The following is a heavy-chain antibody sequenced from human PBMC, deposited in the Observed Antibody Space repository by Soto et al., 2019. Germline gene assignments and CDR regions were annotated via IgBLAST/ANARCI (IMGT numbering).Heavy chain of an antibody. CDR1: GGTFSSYA. D-gene: IGHD6-6*01. CDR2: IIPIFGTA. V-gene: IGHV1-69*01. J-gene: IGHJ4*02. Sequence: QVQLVQSGAEVKKPGSSVKVSCTASGGTFSSYAISWVRQAPVHGLEWRGGIIPIFGTANYAQKFQGRVTIPADESTSTAYMERSSLISEGTAVYYCPRARSSVGSLDSWGPGNLVTVS. CDR3: PRARSSVGSLDS.